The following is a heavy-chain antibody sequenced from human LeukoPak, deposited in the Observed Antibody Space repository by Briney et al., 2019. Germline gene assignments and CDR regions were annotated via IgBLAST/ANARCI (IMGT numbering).Heavy chain of an antibody. Sequence: PRASVKVSCRASGYIFTSYYMHWVRQAPGQGLEWMGIINPSGGSTNYAQKFQGRVTMTRDTSTTTVYMELSSLRSEDTAVYYCAITMLRGRPFDYWGQGTLVTVSS. J-gene: IGHJ4*02. V-gene: IGHV1-46*01. CDR2: INPSGGST. CDR1: GYIFTSYY. CDR3: AITMLRGRPFDY. D-gene: IGHD3-10*01.